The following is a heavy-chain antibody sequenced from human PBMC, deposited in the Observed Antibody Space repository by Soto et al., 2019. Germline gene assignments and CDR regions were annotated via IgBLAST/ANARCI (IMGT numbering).Heavy chain of an antibody. J-gene: IGHJ4*02. D-gene: IGHD6-6*01. V-gene: IGHV1-18*01. CDR3: AREGQLGY. CDR2: ISGYNGNR. Sequence: QVQLVQSGAEVKKPGASVKVSCKTSGYTFSSYGFSWVRQAPGQGVEWIGWISGYNGNRNYAQRLQGKVTMTTDTATSTAYMELRSLRSDDTAVYYCAREGQLGYWGQGTRVTVSS. CDR1: GYTFSSYG.